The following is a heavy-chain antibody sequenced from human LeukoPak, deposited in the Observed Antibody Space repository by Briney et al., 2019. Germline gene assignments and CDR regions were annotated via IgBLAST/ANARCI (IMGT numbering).Heavy chain of an antibody. V-gene: IGHV4-59*12. CDR3: ARDNGSGYTKGYEHYYYYLDV. CDR2: IYHSGST. J-gene: IGHJ6*03. D-gene: IGHD3-3*02. Sequence: SETLSLTCTVSGGSISSYSWSWIRQPPGKGLEWIGYIYHSGSTYYNPSLKSRVTISVDRSKKHISLRLTSVTAADTALYYCARDNGSGYTKGYEHYYYYLDVWGKGTTVTVSS. CDR1: GGSISSYS.